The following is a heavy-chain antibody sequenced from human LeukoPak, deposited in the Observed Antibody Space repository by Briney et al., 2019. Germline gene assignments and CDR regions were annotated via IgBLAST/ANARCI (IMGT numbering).Heavy chain of an antibody. V-gene: IGHV3-74*01. J-gene: IGHJ1*01. CDR3: ARDSPGYYDSSGYHNAEYFQH. D-gene: IGHD3-22*01. Sequence: GGSLRLCCAASGFTFSSYWMHWVRQAPGKGLVWVSRINSDGSSTNYADSVKGRFTISRDNAKNTLYLQMNSLRAEDTAVYYCARDSPGYYDSSGYHNAEYFQHWGQGTLVTVSS. CDR2: INSDGSST. CDR1: GFTFSSYW.